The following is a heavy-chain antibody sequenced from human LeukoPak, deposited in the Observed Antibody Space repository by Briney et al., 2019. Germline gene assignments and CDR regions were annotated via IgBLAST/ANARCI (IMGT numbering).Heavy chain of an antibody. J-gene: IGHJ4*02. CDR1: GFSFSRHA. Sequence: PGGSLRLSCAASGFSFSRHAMNWVRQAPGMGLEWISHISGGSDIIEYADSVKGRFTISRDNGRGSLYLQMNSLRVEDTAVYYCARYGSGKNYIGPFDFWGQGTLVAVSS. V-gene: IGHV3-48*01. CDR3: ARYGSGKNYIGPFDF. D-gene: IGHD3-10*01. CDR2: ISGGSDII.